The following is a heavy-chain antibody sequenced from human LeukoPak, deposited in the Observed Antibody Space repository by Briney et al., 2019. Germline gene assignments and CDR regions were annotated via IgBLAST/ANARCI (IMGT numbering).Heavy chain of an antibody. CDR3: AGGPKQQLIWGRASSGFDP. CDR1: GLTVSSEY. CDR2: IYSGGST. J-gene: IGHJ5*02. V-gene: IGHV3-66*01. Sequence: GGSLRLSCAASGLTVSSEYMSWVRQAPGKGLEWVSVIYSGGSTHYADSVKGRFTIFRDNSKNTLYLQMNSLRVEDTAVYYCAGGPKQQLIWGRASSGFDPWGQGTLVTVSS. D-gene: IGHD6-13*01.